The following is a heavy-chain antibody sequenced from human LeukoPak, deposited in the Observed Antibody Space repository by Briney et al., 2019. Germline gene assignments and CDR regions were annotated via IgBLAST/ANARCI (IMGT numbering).Heavy chain of an antibody. V-gene: IGHV3-15*01. CDR3: TTDQRGYYDSSGYSPFDY. Sequence: GGSLRLSCAASGFTFSNAWMSWVRQAPGKGLEWVGRIKSKTDGGTTDYAAPVKGRFTISRDDSKNTLYQQMNSLKTEDTAVYYCTTDQRGYYDSSGYSPFDYWGQGTLVTVSS. J-gene: IGHJ4*02. D-gene: IGHD3-22*01. CDR1: GFTFSNAW. CDR2: IKSKTDGGTT.